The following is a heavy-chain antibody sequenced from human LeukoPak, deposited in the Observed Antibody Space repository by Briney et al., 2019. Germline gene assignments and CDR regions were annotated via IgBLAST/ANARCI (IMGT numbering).Heavy chain of an antibody. CDR3: ASLLVPGNFDY. CDR1: GGSISSGSYY. V-gene: IGHV4-61*02. Sequence: PSETLSLTCTVSGGSISSGSYYWSWIRQPAGTGLEWIGRIYSSGSTNYNPSLKSRVTISLDTSKNQFSLKLSSVTAADTAVYYCASLLVPGNFDYWGQGTLVTVSP. D-gene: IGHD2-8*02. CDR2: IYSSGST. J-gene: IGHJ4*02.